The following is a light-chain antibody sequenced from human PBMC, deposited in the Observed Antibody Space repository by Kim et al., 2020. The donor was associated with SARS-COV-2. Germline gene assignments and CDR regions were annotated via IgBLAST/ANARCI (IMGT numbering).Light chain of an antibody. CDR2: GNS. J-gene: IGLJ1*01. V-gene: IGLV1-40*01. Sequence: QSVLTQPPSVSGAPGQRVTISCTGSSSNIGAGYNVHWYQQLPGTAPKLLIYGNSNRPSGVPDRFSGSKSGTSASLAITGLQAEDEADYYCQSYDSSQCGYVFGTGTKVTDL. CDR1: SSNIGAGYN. CDR3: QSYDSSQCGYV.